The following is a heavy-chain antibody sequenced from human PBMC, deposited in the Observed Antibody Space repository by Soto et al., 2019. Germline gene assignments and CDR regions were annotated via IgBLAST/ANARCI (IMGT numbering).Heavy chain of an antibody. Sequence: PGGSLRLSCAASGFTFSSYAMSWVRQAPGKGLEWVSAISGSGGSTYYADSVKGRFTISRDNSKNTLYLQMNSLRAEDTAVYYCAKDRETEVWGSYRYFDYWGQGTLVTVS. V-gene: IGHV3-23*01. CDR3: AKDRETEVWGSYRYFDY. D-gene: IGHD3-16*02. CDR1: GFTFSSYA. J-gene: IGHJ4*02. CDR2: ISGSGGST.